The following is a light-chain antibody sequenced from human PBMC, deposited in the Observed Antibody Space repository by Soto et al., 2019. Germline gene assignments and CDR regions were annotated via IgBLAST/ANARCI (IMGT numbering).Light chain of an antibody. V-gene: IGKV3-15*01. J-gene: IGKJ1*01. CDR2: AAS. Sequence: TLSVSPGERATLSCRASQSISSNLAWYQQKPGQAPRLPIYAASTRATAIPARFSGSGSGTEFTLTISSLQSEDFAVYYCQQSNNWPRTFGQGTKVDI. CDR3: QQSNNWPRT. CDR1: QSISSN.